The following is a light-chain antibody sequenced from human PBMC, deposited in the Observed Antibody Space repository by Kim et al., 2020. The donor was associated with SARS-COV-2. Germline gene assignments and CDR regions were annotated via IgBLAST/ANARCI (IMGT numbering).Light chain of an antibody. CDR3: LLSYSGARV. CDR2: DTN. CDR1: TGPVTSRHY. Sequence: PGGTVTLTCDYSTGPVTSRHYPYWLQQKPGQAPRTLIFDTNNKHSWTPARFSGSLLGGKAALTLSGAQSEDEAEYYCLLSYSGARVFGGGTQLTVL. J-gene: IGLJ2*01. V-gene: IGLV7-46*01.